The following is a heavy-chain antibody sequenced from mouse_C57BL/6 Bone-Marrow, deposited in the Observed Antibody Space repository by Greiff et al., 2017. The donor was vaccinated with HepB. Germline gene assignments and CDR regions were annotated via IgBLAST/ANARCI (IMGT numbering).Heavy chain of an antibody. Sequence: EVQVVESGGGLVQPGGSMKLSCAASGFTFSDAWMDWVRQSPEKGLEWVAEIRNKANNHATYYAESVKGRFTISRDDSKSSVYLQMNSLRAEDTGIYYCTRATTVPWYFDVWGTGTTVTVSS. D-gene: IGHD1-1*01. CDR3: TRATTVPWYFDV. V-gene: IGHV6-6*01. CDR2: IRNKANNHAT. CDR1: GFTFSDAW. J-gene: IGHJ1*03.